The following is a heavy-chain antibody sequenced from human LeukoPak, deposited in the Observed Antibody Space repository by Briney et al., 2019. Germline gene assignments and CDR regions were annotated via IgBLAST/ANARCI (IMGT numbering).Heavy chain of an antibody. J-gene: IGHJ5*02. CDR2: IRFDESDK. Sequence: GGSLRLSCVASGFIFKNNGMHWVRQAPGKGLEWVAFIRFDESDKFYADSVKGRFTISRDISKNTLFLEMNGLRVDDTALYYCVKDNPVCESWGQGTPVIVSS. V-gene: IGHV3-30*02. D-gene: IGHD2-21*01. CDR3: VKDNPVCES. CDR1: GFIFKNNG.